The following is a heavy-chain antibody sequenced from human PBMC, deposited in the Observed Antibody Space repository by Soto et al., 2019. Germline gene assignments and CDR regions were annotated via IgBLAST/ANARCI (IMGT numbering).Heavy chain of an antibody. J-gene: IGHJ6*02. CDR2: VHVSGGT. CDR3: ARDRYGWYPGYDLDV. Sequence: ASETLSLTCSVSGESISNFYWSWIRQPAGKGLEWIGHVHVSGGTNYNAPLQSRVTMSVDTSSNHVSLQLTSLTAADTAVYYCARDRYGWYPGYDLDVWGPGTTVTVSS. CDR1: GESISNFY. V-gene: IGHV4-4*07. D-gene: IGHD6-19*01.